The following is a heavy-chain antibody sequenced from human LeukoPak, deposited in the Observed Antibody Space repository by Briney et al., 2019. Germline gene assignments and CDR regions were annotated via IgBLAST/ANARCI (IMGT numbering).Heavy chain of an antibody. CDR2: INHSGST. V-gene: IGHV4-34*01. CDR3: HGSGSYYNNWFDP. J-gene: IGHJ5*02. Sequence: KPSETLSLTCAVYGWSFSGYYWSWIRQPPGKGLEWIGEINHSGSTNYNPSLKSRVTISVDTSKNQFSLKLSSVTAADTAVYYCHGSGSYYNNWFDPWGQGTLVTVSS. D-gene: IGHD3-10*01. CDR1: GWSFSGYY.